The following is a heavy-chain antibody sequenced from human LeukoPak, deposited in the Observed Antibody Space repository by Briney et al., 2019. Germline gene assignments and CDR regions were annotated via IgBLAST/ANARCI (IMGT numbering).Heavy chain of an antibody. CDR1: GFTFSSYW. V-gene: IGHV3-7*01. CDR2: IREDGSEK. D-gene: IGHD7-27*01. CDR3: ARGGPTGALDY. Sequence: QAGGSLRLSCAASGFTFSSYWMTWVRQAPGKGLEWVANIREDGSEKYYVDSVKGRFTISRDNAKNSLYLQMNSLRAEDTAVYYCARGGPTGALDYWGQGTLVTVSS. J-gene: IGHJ4*02.